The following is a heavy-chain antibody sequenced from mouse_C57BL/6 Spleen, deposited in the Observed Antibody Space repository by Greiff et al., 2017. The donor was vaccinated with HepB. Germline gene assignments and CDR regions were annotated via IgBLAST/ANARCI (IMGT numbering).Heavy chain of an antibody. Sequence: QVQLKQPGAELVMPGASVKLSCKASGYTFTSYWMHWVKQRPGQGLEWIGEIDPSDSYTNYNQKFKGKSTLTVDKSSSTAYMQLSSLTSEDSAVYYCARGYYSNYGAMDYWGQGTSVTVSS. J-gene: IGHJ4*01. CDR1: GYTFTSYW. CDR3: ARGYYSNYGAMDY. CDR2: IDPSDSYT. V-gene: IGHV1-69*01. D-gene: IGHD2-5*01.